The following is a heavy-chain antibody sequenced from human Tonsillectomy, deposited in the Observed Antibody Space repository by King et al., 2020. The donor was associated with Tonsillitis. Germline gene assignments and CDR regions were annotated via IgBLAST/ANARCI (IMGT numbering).Heavy chain of an antibody. CDR3: ARIRDCGGKSGLMGYFDY. J-gene: IGHJ4*02. CDR2: IDWDDDK. CDR1: GFSLSTSGMC. Sequence: TLKESGPALVKPTQTLTLTCTFSGFSLSTSGMCVSWIRRSPGKALEWLALIDWDDDKYYSTSLKTRATISKDTSKNQVFLTMTNMYPVDTATYYCARIRDCGGKSGLMGYFDYWGQGTLVTVSS. V-gene: IGHV2-70*01. D-gene: IGHD4-23*01.